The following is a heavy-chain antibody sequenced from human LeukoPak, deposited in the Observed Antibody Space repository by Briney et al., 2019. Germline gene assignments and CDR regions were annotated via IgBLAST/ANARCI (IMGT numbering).Heavy chain of an antibody. CDR2: INHSGST. D-gene: IGHD2-2*02. V-gene: IGHV4-34*01. CDR1: GGSFSGYY. CDR3: ARVVPAAIGGDY. J-gene: IGHJ4*02. Sequence: KSSETLSLTCAVYGGSFSGYYWSWIRQPPGKGLEWIGEINHSGSTNYNPSLKSRVTISVDTSKNQFSLKLSSVTAADTAVYYCARVVPAAIGGDYWGQGTLVTASS.